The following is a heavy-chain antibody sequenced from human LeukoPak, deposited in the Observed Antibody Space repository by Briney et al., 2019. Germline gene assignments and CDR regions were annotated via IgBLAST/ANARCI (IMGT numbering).Heavy chain of an antibody. CDR3: AREGSIVVPAAITYYYYYYMDV. D-gene: IGHD2-2*02. CDR2: IKQDGSEK. J-gene: IGHJ6*03. V-gene: IGHV3-7*01. CDR1: GFTFSSYW. Sequence: GGSLRLSCAASGFTFSSYWMSRVRQAPGKGLEWVANIKQDGSEKYYVDSVKGRFTISRDNAKNSLYLQMNSLRAEDTAVYYCAREGSIVVPAAITYYYYYYMDVWGKGTTVTVSS.